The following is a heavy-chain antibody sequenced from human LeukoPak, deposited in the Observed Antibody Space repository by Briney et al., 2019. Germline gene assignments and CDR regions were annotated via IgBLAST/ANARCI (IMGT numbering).Heavy chain of an antibody. CDR3: AATIKRDYGDTNLDY. J-gene: IGHJ4*02. D-gene: IGHD4-17*01. CDR2: MYNRGNT. Sequence: PSETLSLTCTVSGGSTSSFYWSWIRQPPGKGLEWIGYMYNRGNTNYNPSLKSRVTISEDTSQNQLSLQLRSVTAADTAVYYCAATIKRDYGDTNLDYWGQGTLVTVSS. V-gene: IGHV4-59*01. CDR1: GGSTSSFY.